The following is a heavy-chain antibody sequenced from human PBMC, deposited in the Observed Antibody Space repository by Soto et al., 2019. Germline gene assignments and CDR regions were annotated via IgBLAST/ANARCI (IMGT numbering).Heavy chain of an antibody. V-gene: IGHV1-69*06. D-gene: IGHD2-21*01. CDR3: AIASSPDCDF. Sequence: QVQLVQSGAEVKKPGSSVKVSCKASGGTFSSYTFTWVRQAPGQGLEWMGGIIPVFGTANYAQKFQGRVTITADKSTSTAFMELSSMSSEDTAVYYCAIASSPDCDFWCQGTLVTVCS. CDR2: IIPVFGTA. J-gene: IGHJ4*02. CDR1: GGTFSSYT.